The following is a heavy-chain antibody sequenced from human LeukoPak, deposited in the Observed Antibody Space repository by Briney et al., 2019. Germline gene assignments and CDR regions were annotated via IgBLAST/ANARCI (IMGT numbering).Heavy chain of an antibody. CDR1: GFTFSSYA. D-gene: IGHD2-21*02. CDR2: ISGSGGST. CDR3: AKDGPAFCGGDCYSDY. Sequence: PGGSLRLSCAASGFTFSSYAMSWVRQAPGKGLEWVSAISGSGGSTYYADSVKGRFTISRDNSKNTLYLQMNSLRAEETAVYYCAKDGPAFCGGDCYSDYWGQGTLVTVSS. J-gene: IGHJ4*02. V-gene: IGHV3-23*01.